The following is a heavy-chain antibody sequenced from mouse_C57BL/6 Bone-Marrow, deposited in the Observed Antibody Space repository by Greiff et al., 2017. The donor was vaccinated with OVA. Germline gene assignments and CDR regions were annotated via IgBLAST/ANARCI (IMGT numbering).Heavy chain of an antibody. J-gene: IGHJ2*01. Sequence: QVQLKQPGAELVMPGASVKLSCKASGYTFTSYWMHWVKQRPGQGLEWIGEIDPSDSYTNYNQKFKGKSTLTVDKSSSTAYMQLSSLTSEDSAVYYCARCSYYSNSYYFGYWGQGTTLTVSS. CDR1: GYTFTSYW. V-gene: IGHV1-69*01. CDR2: IDPSDSYT. CDR3: ARCSYYSNSYYFGY. D-gene: IGHD2-5*01.